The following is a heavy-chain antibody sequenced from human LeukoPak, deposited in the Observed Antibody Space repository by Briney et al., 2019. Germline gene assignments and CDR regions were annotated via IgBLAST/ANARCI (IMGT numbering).Heavy chain of an antibody. CDR2: FHNSGTS. CDR3: TRGAGWLIDY. J-gene: IGHJ4*02. V-gene: IGHV4-59*01. CDR1: DDSISDYY. D-gene: IGHD3-16*01. Sequence: PSETLSLTCTVSDDSISDYYRGWIRQPPAKGLEWIGYFHNSGTSTYNPSLKSRVTISADTSKNQFSLKLNSLTTADTAVYYCTRGAGWLIDYWGQGILVPVSS.